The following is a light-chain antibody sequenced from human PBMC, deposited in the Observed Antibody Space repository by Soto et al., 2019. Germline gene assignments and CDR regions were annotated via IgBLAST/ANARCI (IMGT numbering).Light chain of an antibody. CDR3: QQSYRTPFT. CDR1: QSISSY. J-gene: IGKJ3*01. CDR2: AAS. Sequence: DIQMTQTPSSLSASVGDRVTITCRASQSISSYLNWYQQKPGKAPKLLIYAASSLQSGVPSRFSGSGSGTDCTLTISSLQPEDFATYYCQQSYRTPFTFGPGNKVDIK. V-gene: IGKV1-39*01.